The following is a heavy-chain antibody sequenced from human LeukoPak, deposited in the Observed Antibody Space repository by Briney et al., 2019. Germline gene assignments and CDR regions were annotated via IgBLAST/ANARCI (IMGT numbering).Heavy chain of an antibody. V-gene: IGHV1-3*01. D-gene: IGHD1-20*01. Sequence: EASVKVSCKASGYTFTSYAMHWVRQAPGQRLEWMGWINAGNGNTKYSQKFQGRVTITRDTSASTAYMELSSLRSEDTAVYYCARYNWYDVRFDPWGQGTLVTVSS. J-gene: IGHJ5*02. CDR3: ARYNWYDVRFDP. CDR1: GYTFTSYA. CDR2: INAGNGNT.